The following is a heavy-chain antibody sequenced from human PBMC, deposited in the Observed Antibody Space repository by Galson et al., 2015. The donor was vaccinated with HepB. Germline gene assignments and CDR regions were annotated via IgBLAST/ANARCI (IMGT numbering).Heavy chain of an antibody. CDR3: ARERSITGTTRALFDI. D-gene: IGHD1-20*01. CDR1: GYTFTSYG. V-gene: IGHV1-18*01. CDR2: ISAYNGNT. Sequence: SVKVSCKASGYTFTSYGISWVRQAPGQGLELMGWISAYNGNTNYAQKLQGRVTMTTDTSTSTAYMELRSLRSDDTAVYYCARERSITGTTRALFDIWGQGTMVTVSS. J-gene: IGHJ3*02.